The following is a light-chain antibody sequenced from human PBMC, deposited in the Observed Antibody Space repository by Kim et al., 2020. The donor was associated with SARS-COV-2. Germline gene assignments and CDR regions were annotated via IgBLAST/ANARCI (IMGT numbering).Light chain of an antibody. CDR1: SSNIGSNY. CDR2: RNN. J-gene: IGLJ3*02. Sequence: PWQRVTIACSGSSSNIGSNYVYWYQQLPGTAPKLLIYRNNQRPSGVPDRFSGSKSGTSASLAISGLRSEDEADYYCAAWDDSLSGVFGGGTQLTVL. CDR3: AAWDDSLSGV. V-gene: IGLV1-47*01.